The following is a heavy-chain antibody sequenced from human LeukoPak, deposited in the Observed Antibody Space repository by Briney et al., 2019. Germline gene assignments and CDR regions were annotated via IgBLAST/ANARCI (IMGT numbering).Heavy chain of an antibody. J-gene: IGHJ4*02. CDR3: LAGTERIDY. V-gene: IGHV3-23*01. D-gene: IGHD6-19*01. Sequence: SGGSLRLSCAASGFTFSSYAMSWVRQAPGKGLEWVSAISGSGGSTYYADSVEGRFTISRDNSKNTLYLQMNSLRAEDTAVYYCLAGTERIDYWGQGTLVTVSS. CDR2: ISGSGGST. CDR1: GFTFSSYA.